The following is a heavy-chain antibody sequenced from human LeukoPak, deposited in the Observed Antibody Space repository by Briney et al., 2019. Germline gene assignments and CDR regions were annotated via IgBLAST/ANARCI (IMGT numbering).Heavy chain of an antibody. D-gene: IGHD2-15*01. Sequence: ASVKVSCKASGYTFTSYGISWVRQAPGQGLEWMGWISAYNGNTNYAQKPQGRGTMTTDTSTSTAYMELRSLRSDDTAVYYCARDRPLDFYCSGGSCYSDYYYYYGMDVWGQGTTVTVSS. CDR2: ISAYNGNT. J-gene: IGHJ6*02. CDR1: GYTFTSYG. CDR3: ARDRPLDFYCSGGSCYSDYYYYYGMDV. V-gene: IGHV1-18*01.